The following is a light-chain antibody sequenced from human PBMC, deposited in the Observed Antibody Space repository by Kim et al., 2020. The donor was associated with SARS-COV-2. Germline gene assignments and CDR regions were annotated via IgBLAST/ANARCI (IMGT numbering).Light chain of an antibody. Sequence: LSPGERSTLSCMASQSVSSSYLAWYQQKPGQAPRLLIYGVSSRATGIPDRFSGSGSGTDFTLTISRLEPEDFAVYYCQDYGGSLFTFGQGTKLEI. J-gene: IGKJ2*01. CDR1: QSVSSSY. CDR3: QDYGGSLFT. V-gene: IGKV3-20*01. CDR2: GVS.